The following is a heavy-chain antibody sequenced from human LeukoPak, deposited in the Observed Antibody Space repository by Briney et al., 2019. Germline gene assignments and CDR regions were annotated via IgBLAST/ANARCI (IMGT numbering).Heavy chain of an antibody. J-gene: IGHJ4*02. CDR2: INAGNGNT. CDR3: ARDGHYYDSSGYSYFDY. Sequence: GASVKVSCKASGYTFTSYAMHWVRQAPGQRLEWMGWINAGNGNTKYSQKFQGRVTITRDTSASTAYMELSSLRSEDTAVYYCARDGHYYDSSGYSYFDYWGQGTLVTVSS. V-gene: IGHV1-3*01. D-gene: IGHD3-22*01. CDR1: GYTFTSYA.